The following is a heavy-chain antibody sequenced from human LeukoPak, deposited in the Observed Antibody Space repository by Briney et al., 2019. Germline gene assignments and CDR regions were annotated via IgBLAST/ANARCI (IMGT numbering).Heavy chain of an antibody. J-gene: IGHJ5*02. D-gene: IGHD3-9*01. V-gene: IGHV5-51*01. CDR1: GYSFTSYW. CDR2: IYPGDSDT. Sequence: GESLQISCKGSGYSFTSYWIGWVRQMPGKGLEWMGIIYPGDSDTRYSPSFQGQVTISADKSISTAYLQWSSLKASDTAMYYCARATELEYYDILTGYYLKRANWFDPWGQGTLVTVSS. CDR3: ARATELEYYDILTGYYLKRANWFDP.